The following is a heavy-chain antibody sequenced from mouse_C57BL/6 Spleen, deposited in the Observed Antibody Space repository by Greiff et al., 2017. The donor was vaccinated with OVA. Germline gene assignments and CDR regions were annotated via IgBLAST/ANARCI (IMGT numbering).Heavy chain of an antibody. CDR1: GFTFSDYG. D-gene: IGHD1-1*01. CDR2: TSSGSSTI. J-gene: IGHJ3*01. CDR3: ARGLYYGSSAFAY. Sequence: EVMLVESGGGLVKPGGSLKLSCAASGFTFSDYGMHWVRQAPEKGLEWVAYTSSGSSTIYYADTVKGRFTISRDNAKNTLFLQMTSLRSEDTAMYYCARGLYYGSSAFAYWGQGTLVTVSA. V-gene: IGHV5-17*01.